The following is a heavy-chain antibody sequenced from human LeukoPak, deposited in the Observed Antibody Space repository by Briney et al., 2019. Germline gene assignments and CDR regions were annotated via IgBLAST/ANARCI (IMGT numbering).Heavy chain of an antibody. CDR1: GYTFTGYY. V-gene: IGHV1-2*02. Sequence: ASVKVFCKASGYTFTGYYMHWVRQAPGQGLEWMGWINPNSGGTNYAQKFQGRVTMTRDTSISTAYMELSRLRSDDTAVYYCARGLLRYFDWLDYWGQGTLVTVSS. J-gene: IGHJ4*02. CDR3: ARGLLRYFDWLDY. D-gene: IGHD3-9*01. CDR2: INPNSGGT.